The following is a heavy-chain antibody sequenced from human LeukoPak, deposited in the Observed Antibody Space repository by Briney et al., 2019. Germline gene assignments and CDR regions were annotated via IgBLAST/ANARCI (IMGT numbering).Heavy chain of an antibody. CDR2: IYPDDSDT. CDR3: ARHGHCTNGVCYSNYYYYMDV. CDR1: GYSFTSYW. V-gene: IGHV5-51*01. Sequence: GESLKISCKGSGYSFTSYWIGWVRQMPGKGLEWMGIIYPDDSDTRRSPSFEGQVIISVDKSISTAYLQWSSLKASDTATYYCARHGHCTNGVCYSNYYYYMDVWGKGTTVTVSS. J-gene: IGHJ6*03. D-gene: IGHD2-8*01.